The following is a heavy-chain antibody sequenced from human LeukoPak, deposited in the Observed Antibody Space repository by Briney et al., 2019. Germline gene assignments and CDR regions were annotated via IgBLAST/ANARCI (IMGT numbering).Heavy chain of an antibody. Sequence: GGSLRLSCAASGLTFSSYWMGWVRQAPGKGLEWVANIKQDGSEKYYVDSVKGRFTISRDNAKNSLYLQMNSLRAADTAVYYCARLRARYSSSWYVYYYYYMDVWGKGTTVTISS. V-gene: IGHV3-7*01. J-gene: IGHJ6*03. D-gene: IGHD6-13*01. CDR3: ARLRARYSSSWYVYYYYYMDV. CDR2: IKQDGSEK. CDR1: GLTFSSYW.